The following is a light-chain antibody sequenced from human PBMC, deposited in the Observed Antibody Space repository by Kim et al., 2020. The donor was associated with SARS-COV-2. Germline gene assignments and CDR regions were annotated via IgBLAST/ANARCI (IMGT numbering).Light chain of an antibody. J-gene: IGLJ1*01. Sequence: ALGQTVRITGQGDILRSYYASWYQQKPGQAPVLVIYGKNNRPSGIPDRFSGSSSGNTGSLTITGAQAEDEADYYCHSRDNSGDHYVFGTGTKVTVL. CDR2: GKN. CDR1: ILRSYY. CDR3: HSRDNSGDHYV. V-gene: IGLV3-19*01.